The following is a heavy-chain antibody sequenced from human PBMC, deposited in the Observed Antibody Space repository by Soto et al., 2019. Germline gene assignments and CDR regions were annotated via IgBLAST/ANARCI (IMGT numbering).Heavy chain of an antibody. CDR3: ARTFDRWGLDY. CDR1: GGSISNYY. J-gene: IGHJ4*02. CDR2: ISYNGST. D-gene: IGHD1-26*01. V-gene: IGHV4-59*01. Sequence: SETPSLTCTVSGGSISNYYWTWIRQPPGEGLEWIGYISYNGSTKYNPSLKSRVTISRDTSKSQFSLNLGSVTAADTAVYYCARTFDRWGLDYWGQGTLVTVSS.